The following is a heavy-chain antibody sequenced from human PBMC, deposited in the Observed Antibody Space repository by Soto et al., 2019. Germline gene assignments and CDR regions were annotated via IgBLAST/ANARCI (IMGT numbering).Heavy chain of an antibody. CDR2: ISYDGSNK. V-gene: IGHV3-30-3*01. D-gene: IGHD4-4*01. CDR1: GFTLSSYA. J-gene: IGHJ6*02. Sequence: GGSLRLSCAASGFTLSSYAMHWVRQAPGKGLEWVAVISYDGSNKYYADSAKGRFTISRDNSKNTLDLQMNSLRAEDTAVFYCARDSFPTTTKGHGVYLYYGVDVWGQGTTVTVSS. CDR3: ARDSFPTTTKGHGVYLYYGVDV.